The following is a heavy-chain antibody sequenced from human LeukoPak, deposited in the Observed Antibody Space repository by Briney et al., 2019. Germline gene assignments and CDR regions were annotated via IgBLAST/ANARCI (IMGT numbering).Heavy chain of an antibody. D-gene: IGHD3-9*01. CDR3: ARPVLRYFDWLDFFDY. CDR2: IKQDGSEK. V-gene: IGHV3-7*01. CDR1: GFTFSSYW. J-gene: IGHJ4*02. Sequence: PGGSLRLSCAAFGFTFSSYWMSWVRQAPGKGLEWVANIKQDGSEKYYVDSVKGRFTISRDNAKNSLYLQMNSLRAEDTAVYYCARPVLRYFDWLDFFDYWGQGTLVTVSS.